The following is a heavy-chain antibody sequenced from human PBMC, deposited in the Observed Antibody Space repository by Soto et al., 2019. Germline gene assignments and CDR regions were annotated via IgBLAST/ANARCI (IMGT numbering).Heavy chain of an antibody. J-gene: IGHJ2*01. CDR3: AEDRGGGSYTSGYLAV. V-gene: IGHV3-23*01. CDR2: IHGDGDYS. Sequence: EVQLLDSGGGLVQPGGSLRLSCAASGFMFSCCAMSWVRQAPGKGLEWVSTIHGDGDYSHYTDSVEGRFTISRDNSRNTLYLLMSRRRGDEAAVYYGAEDRGGGSYTSGYLAVGGGGTVVTVSS. D-gene: IGHD1-26*01. CDR1: GFMFSCCA.